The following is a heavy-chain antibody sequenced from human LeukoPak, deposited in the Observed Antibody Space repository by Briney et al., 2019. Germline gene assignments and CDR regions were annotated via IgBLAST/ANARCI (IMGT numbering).Heavy chain of an antibody. V-gene: IGHV3-30*18. Sequence: PGGSLRLSCAASGFTFSSYGMHWVRQAPGKGLEWVAVISYDGSNKYYADSVKGRFTISRDNSKNTLYLQMNSLRAEDTAVYYCAKDGSSSWYGSAYYGMDVWGQGTTVTVSS. J-gene: IGHJ6*02. D-gene: IGHD6-13*01. CDR1: GFTFSSYG. CDR2: ISYDGSNK. CDR3: AKDGSSSWYGSAYYGMDV.